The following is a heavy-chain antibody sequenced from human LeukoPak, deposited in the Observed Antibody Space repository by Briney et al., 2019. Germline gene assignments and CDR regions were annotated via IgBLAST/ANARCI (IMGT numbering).Heavy chain of an antibody. D-gene: IGHD2-2*02. V-gene: IGHV1-2*02. J-gene: IGHJ4*02. CDR3: ARNPPYCTSTSCYNDY. CDR2: VNPNSGAT. CDR1: GYTFTIYY. Sequence: ASVKVSCKASGYTFTIYYMHWVRQAPGQGLEWMGWVNPNSGATSYAQRFQGRVTMTRDTSISTAYMELSGLTSDDTAVYYCARNPPYCTSTSCYNDYWGQGTLVTVSS.